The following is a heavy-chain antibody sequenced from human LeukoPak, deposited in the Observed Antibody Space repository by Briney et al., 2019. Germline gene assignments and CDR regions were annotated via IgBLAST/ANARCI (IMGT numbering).Heavy chain of an antibody. D-gene: IGHD2-8*01. Sequence: SVKVSCKASGGSFNSYAISWVRQAPGQGFEWMGGFIPIFGTANCAQKFQGRVMITADESTSTAYMDLNSLRSEDTAVYYCARSPPGLIYMDVWGKGTTVSVSS. J-gene: IGHJ6*03. CDR3: ARSPPGLIYMDV. CDR2: FIPIFGTA. CDR1: GGSFNSYA. V-gene: IGHV1-69*01.